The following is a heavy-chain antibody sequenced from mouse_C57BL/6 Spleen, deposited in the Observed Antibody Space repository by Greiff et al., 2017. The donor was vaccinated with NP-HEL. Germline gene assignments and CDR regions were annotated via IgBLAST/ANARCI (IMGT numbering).Heavy chain of an antibody. D-gene: IGHD4-1*01. CDR2: INPNNGGT. CDR1: GYTFTDYN. Sequence: EVQLQQSGPELVKPGASVKMSCKASGYTFTDYNMHWVKQSHGKSLEWIGYINPNNGGTSYNQKFKGKATLTVNKSSSTADMELRILTSEDSAVYYCARSGLGRYFDVWGTGTTVTVSS. V-gene: IGHV1-22*01. CDR3: ARSGLGRYFDV. J-gene: IGHJ1*03.